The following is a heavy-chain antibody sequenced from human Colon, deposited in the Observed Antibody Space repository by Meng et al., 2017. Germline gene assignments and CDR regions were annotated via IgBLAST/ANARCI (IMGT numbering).Heavy chain of an antibody. CDR2: INPVDSDT. Sequence: GGSLRLSCKGSGYSFTNYWIGWVRQMPGKGLEWMALINPVDSDTRYSPSFQGQVTISADKSSSTAHLQLSSLKASDTAMYYCARRPALTGAPFDYWGAGFLVTVSS. CDR1: GYSFTNYW. V-gene: IGHV5-51*01. CDR3: ARRPALTGAPFDY. J-gene: IGHJ4*02. D-gene: IGHD3-10*01.